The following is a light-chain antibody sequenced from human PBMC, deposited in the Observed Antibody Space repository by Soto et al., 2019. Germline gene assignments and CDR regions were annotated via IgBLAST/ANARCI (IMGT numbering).Light chain of an antibody. V-gene: IGLV2-11*01. CDR2: DVS. CDR3: CSYVGSVIFV. J-gene: IGLJ1*01. CDR1: SSDVGYYNY. Sequence: QSVLTQPRSVSGSPGQSVTISGTGTSSDVGYYNYVSWYQQYPGKAPKLMIYDVSGRPSGVPDRFSGSKSGNTASLTISGLQAEDDSSYYCCSYVGSVIFVFGTGTRFTVL.